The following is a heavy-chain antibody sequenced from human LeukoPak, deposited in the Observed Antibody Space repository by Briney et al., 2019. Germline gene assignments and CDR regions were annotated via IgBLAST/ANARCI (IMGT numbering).Heavy chain of an antibody. CDR2: VSFEGTNK. J-gene: IGHJ5*02. CDR3: ARDPIGYLSNNWFDP. D-gene: IGHD3-10*01. CDR1: GFTFSRYT. V-gene: IGHV3-30-3*01. Sequence: PGGSLRLSCAASGFTFSRYTMHWVRQAPGKGLEWVAVVSFEGTNKYVDSVKGRFTISRDISNNTLYLQMNSLRAEDTAVYYCARDPIGYLSNNWFDPWGQGTLVTVSS.